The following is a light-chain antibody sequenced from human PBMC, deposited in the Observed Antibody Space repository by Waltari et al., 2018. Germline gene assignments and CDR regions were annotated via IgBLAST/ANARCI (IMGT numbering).Light chain of an antibody. CDR2: AAS. Sequence: DIQMTQSPSSLSASVGDRVTITCRASQSISSYLNWYQQKPGKAPKLLIYAASSLQSGVPSRFSGSGSGTDFTLTISSLQPEDFATYYCQQLNSYPLTFGGGTKVEFK. V-gene: IGKV1-39*01. J-gene: IGKJ4*01. CDR1: QSISSY. CDR3: QQLNSYPLT.